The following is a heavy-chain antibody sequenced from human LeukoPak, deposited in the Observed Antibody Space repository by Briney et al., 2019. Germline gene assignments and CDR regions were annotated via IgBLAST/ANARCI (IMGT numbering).Heavy chain of an antibody. CDR3: AKDAIYYDSSGYWFWFDP. CDR1: GFTFNNYA. Sequence: GGSLRLSCAASGFTFNNYAMSWVRQAPGKGLEWVSGITGSGGSTYYADSVKGRFTISRDNSKNTLYLQMNSLRAEDTAVYYCAKDAIYYDSSGYWFWFDPWGQGTLVTVSS. V-gene: IGHV3-23*01. J-gene: IGHJ5*02. D-gene: IGHD3-22*01. CDR2: ITGSGGST.